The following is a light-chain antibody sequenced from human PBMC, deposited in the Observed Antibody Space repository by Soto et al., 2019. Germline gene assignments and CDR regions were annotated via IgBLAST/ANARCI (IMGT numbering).Light chain of an antibody. J-gene: IGKJ1*01. CDR1: QSVRTY. CDR3: QQYETSPRT. Sequence: IMLAKAPGSLSVSLAERATLSCRASQSVRTYLAWYQVKPGQAPRLLIYDASRRASGVPARFSGSGSGTDFTLTISRLEPGDFAVYYCQQYETSPRTFGQGTKVDI. V-gene: IGKV3-20*01. CDR2: DAS.